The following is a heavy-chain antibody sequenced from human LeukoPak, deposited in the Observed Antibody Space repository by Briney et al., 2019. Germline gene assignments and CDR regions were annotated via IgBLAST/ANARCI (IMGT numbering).Heavy chain of an antibody. CDR2: IYYSGST. J-gene: IGHJ6*03. V-gene: IGHV4-59*01. Sequence: NPSETLSLTCTVPGGSISSYYWSWVRQPPGKGLEWIGYIYYSGSTNYNPSLESRVTTSVDTSKNQFSLKLSSVTAADTAVYYCARVHYDSSGYYFDYYYYYMDVWGKGTTVTVSS. D-gene: IGHD3-22*01. CDR1: GGSISSYY. CDR3: ARVHYDSSGYYFDYYYYYMDV.